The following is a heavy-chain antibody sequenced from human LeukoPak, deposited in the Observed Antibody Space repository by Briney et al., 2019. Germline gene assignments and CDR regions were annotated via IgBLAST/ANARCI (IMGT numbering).Heavy chain of an antibody. CDR3: ARWVCSSTSCFYFDN. D-gene: IGHD2-2*01. J-gene: IGHJ4*02. V-gene: IGHV3-21*01. CDR2: ISNSSTYI. Sequence: GGSLRLSCAASGFTFSGYTMTRVRQAPGKGLEWVSSISNSSTYIYYADSVKGRFTISRDNVQNSLYLQMNSLRAEDTAVYYCARWVCSSTSCFYFDNWGQGTLVVVSS. CDR1: GFTFSGYT.